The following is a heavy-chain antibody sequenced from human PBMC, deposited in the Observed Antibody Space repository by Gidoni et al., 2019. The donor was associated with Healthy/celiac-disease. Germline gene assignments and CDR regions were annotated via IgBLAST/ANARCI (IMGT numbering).Heavy chain of an antibody. Sequence: QVQLVASGGGVVQPGRSLRLSCAASGFTFRRYGSHWGRQAPGKGLEWVAVISYDGSNKYYADSVKGRFTISRDNYKNTLYLQMNSLRAEDTAVYYCAKSESWYTYDYYGMDVWGQGTTVTVSS. J-gene: IGHJ6*02. D-gene: IGHD6-13*01. CDR2: ISYDGSNK. V-gene: IGHV3-30*18. CDR3: AKSESWYTYDYYGMDV. CDR1: GFTFRRYG.